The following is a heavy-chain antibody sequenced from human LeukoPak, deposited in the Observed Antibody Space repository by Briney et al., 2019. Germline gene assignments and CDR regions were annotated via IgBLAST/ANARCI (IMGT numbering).Heavy chain of an antibody. CDR1: GFTFSSHG. Sequence: GGSLRLSCAASGFTFSSHGMHWVRQAPGKGLEWVAVIWYDGSNQYYADSVKGRFTISRDNSKNTLYLQMNSLRAEDTAVYYCARDHGVGDLCPYGMDVWGQGTTVTVSS. CDR2: IWYDGSNQ. D-gene: IGHD2-2*01. J-gene: IGHJ6*02. CDR3: ARDHGVGDLCPYGMDV. V-gene: IGHV3-33*01.